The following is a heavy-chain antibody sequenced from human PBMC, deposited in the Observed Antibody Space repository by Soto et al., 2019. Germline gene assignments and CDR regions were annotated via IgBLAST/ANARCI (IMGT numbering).Heavy chain of an antibody. J-gene: IGHJ4*02. Sequence: PSETLSLTCTVSGGSIGSYYWSWIRQPPGMGLEWIGYIYDSRSTNYNPSLKSRVTISVDTSKKQFSLKLSSVTAADTAVYYCARVFCSSTTCYAAYWGQGTLVTVS. D-gene: IGHD2-2*01. CDR1: GGSIGSYY. CDR2: IYDSRST. CDR3: ARVFCSSTTCYAAY. V-gene: IGHV4-59*01.